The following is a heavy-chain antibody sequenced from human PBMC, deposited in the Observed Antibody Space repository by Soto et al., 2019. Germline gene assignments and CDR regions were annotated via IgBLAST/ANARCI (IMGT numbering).Heavy chain of an antibody. J-gene: IGHJ5*02. CDR1: GGSISSGGYY. V-gene: IGHV4-31*03. Sequence: SETLSLTCPVSGGSISSGGYYWNWIRQHPGKGLEWIGYIYYIGSTYYNPSLKSRVTISLDTSKDQFSLKLSSVTAADTAVYYCARSVFPWGQGTLVTV. CDR3: ARSVFP. CDR2: IYYIGST.